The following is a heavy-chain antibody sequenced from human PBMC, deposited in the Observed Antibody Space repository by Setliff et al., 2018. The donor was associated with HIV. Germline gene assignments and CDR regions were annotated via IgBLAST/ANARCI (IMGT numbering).Heavy chain of an antibody. D-gene: IGHD3-10*01. CDR3: ARDGPLEGSYRYYYYYMDV. CDR1: GGSISSHY. CDR2: IYYSGSI. V-gene: IGHV4-59*11. Sequence: PSETLSLTCTVSGGSISSHYWSWIRQPPGKGLEWIGYIYYSGSINYNPSLKSRVTISVDTSKNQFSLKLSSVTAADTAVYYCARDGPLEGSYRYYYYYMDVWGKGTTVTVSS. J-gene: IGHJ6*03.